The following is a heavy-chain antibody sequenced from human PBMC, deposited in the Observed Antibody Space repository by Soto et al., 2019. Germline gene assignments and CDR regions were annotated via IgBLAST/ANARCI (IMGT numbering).Heavy chain of an antibody. V-gene: IGHV3-13*01. Sequence: EVQLVESGGGLVQPGGSLRLSCAASGFTFSSYDMHWVRQATGKGLEWVSAIGTAGDTYYPGSVKGRLTISRENAKNSWYLQMNSLRAEDTTVYYCASDGYNFAFDYWGQASLVTVSS. CDR2: IGTAGDT. CDR1: GFTFSSYD. D-gene: IGHD5-12*01. CDR3: ASDGYNFAFDY. J-gene: IGHJ4*02.